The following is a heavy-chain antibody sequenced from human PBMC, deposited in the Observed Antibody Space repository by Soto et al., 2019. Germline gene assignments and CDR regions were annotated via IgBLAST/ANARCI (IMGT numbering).Heavy chain of an antibody. Sequence: SETLSLTCTVSGGSIGSYYWRWIRQPPGKGLEWIGYIYYSGSTNYNPSLKSRVTISVDTSKNQFSLKLTSVTAADAALYYCARDFFDSSDYTTNWFDPWGQGTLVTVSS. CDR2: IYYSGST. J-gene: IGHJ5*02. CDR1: GGSIGSYY. D-gene: IGHD3-22*01. V-gene: IGHV4-59*08. CDR3: ARDFFDSSDYTTNWFDP.